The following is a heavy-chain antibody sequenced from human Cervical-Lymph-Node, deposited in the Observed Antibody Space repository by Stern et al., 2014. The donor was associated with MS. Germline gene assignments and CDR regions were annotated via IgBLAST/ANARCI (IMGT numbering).Heavy chain of an antibody. D-gene: IGHD2-2*01. CDR1: GFTFSSYS. J-gene: IGHJ6*02. V-gene: IGHV3-48*02. CDR2: ISSSSSTL. CDR3: ARDIVVVPAARYYYYGMDV. Sequence: VQLVESGGGLVQPGGSLRLSCAASGFTFSSYSMNWVRQAPGKGLEWVSYISSSSSTLYYADSVKGRFTISRDNAKNSLYLQMNSLRDEDTAVYYCARDIVVVPAARYYYYGMDVCGQGTTVTVSS.